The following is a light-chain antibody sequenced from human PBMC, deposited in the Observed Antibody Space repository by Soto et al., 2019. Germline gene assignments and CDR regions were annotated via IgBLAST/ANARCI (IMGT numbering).Light chain of an antibody. CDR1: QGINNY. CDR3: QKYNSAPWT. J-gene: IGKJ1*01. V-gene: IGKV1-27*01. CDR2: AAS. Sequence: DIQMTQSPSSLPASVGDRVTITCRASQGINNYLAWYQQKPGKVPKLLIEAASILQSGVPSRFSGSGSGTDFTLTISRLQPEDVATYYCQKYNSAPWTFGLGTKVDIK.